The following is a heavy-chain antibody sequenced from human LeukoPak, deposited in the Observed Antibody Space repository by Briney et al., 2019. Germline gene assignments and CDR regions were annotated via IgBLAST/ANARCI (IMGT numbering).Heavy chain of an antibody. J-gene: IGHJ4*02. CDR1: GFTVSSNY. Sequence: GSLRLSCAASGFTVSSNYMSWVRQAPGKGLEWVSIIYSGGSTYYADSVKGRFTISRDNSKNTLYLQMNSLRAEDTAVYYCASTRYFDWLFPFGYWGQGTLVTVSS. D-gene: IGHD3-9*01. CDR3: ASTRYFDWLFPFGY. CDR2: IYSGGST. V-gene: IGHV3-66*01.